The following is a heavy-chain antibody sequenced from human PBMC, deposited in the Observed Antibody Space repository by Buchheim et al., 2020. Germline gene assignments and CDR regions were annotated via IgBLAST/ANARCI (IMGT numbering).Heavy chain of an antibody. CDR3: ARDFSSTWSEVWFDP. CDR2: ISSASDTI. D-gene: IGHD6-13*01. Sequence: EVQLVESGGGLVQPGGSLRLSCAASGFTFSTYAMNWVRQAPGKGLEWVSYISSASDTIYYTNSVKGRFTISRDTAKSSLFLKMSSLRAEDTAVYYCARDFSSTWSEVWFDPWGQGTL. V-gene: IGHV3-48*03. CDR1: GFTFSTYA. J-gene: IGHJ5*02.